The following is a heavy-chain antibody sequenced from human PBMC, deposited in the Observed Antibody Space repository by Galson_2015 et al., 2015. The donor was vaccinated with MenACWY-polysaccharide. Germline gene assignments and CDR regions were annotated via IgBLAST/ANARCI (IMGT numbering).Heavy chain of an antibody. D-gene: IGHD3-16*01. V-gene: IGHV4-31*03. J-gene: IGHJ5*02. CDR3: ARGGRAVSNRNWFDP. Sequence: TLSLTCTASGDSITSGGYFWSWIRQHPGKGLEWIASISYDGGTYYNPSLKSRVTISVDTPNNQFSLKLNSVTAADTAVYYCARGGRAVSNRNWFDPWGQGTLVTVSP. CDR1: GDSITSGGYF. CDR2: ISYDGGT.